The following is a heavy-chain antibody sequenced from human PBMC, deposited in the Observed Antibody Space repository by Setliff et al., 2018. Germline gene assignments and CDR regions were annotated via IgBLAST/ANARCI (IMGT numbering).Heavy chain of an antibody. Sequence: ASVKVSCKASGYTFTNYGITWVRQAPGQGLEWMGWITNYNTNTKYAQKLQGRVTMTTDTSTSTAYMELRSLRSDDTAVYYCARINFYVSSGYYYAPDYWGQGTLVTVSS. D-gene: IGHD3-22*01. CDR2: ITNYNTNT. CDR3: ARINFYVSSGYYYAPDY. J-gene: IGHJ4*02. CDR1: GYTFTNYG. V-gene: IGHV1-18*01.